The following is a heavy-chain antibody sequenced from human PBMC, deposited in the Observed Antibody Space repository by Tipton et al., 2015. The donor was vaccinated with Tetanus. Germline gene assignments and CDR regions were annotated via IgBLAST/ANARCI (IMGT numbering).Heavy chain of an antibody. Sequence: VQLVQSGGGVVQPGRSLRLSCSASGFIFNNYWMSWVRQAPGKGLEWVANINRDGSDKYYVDSVKGRFTISRDEAKNSLYLQMISLRAEDTAVYSCARGMAEASNCGGDCYSDYWGQGTLVTVSS. J-gene: IGHJ4*02. CDR3: ARGMAEASNCGGDCYSDY. V-gene: IGHV3-7*04. D-gene: IGHD2-21*02. CDR1: GFIFNNYW. CDR2: INRDGSDK.